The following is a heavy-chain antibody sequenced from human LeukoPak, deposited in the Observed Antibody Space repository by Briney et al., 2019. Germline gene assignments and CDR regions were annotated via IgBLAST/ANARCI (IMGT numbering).Heavy chain of an antibody. CDR2: FDPEDGET. J-gene: IGHJ4*02. D-gene: IGHD1-26*01. Sequence: ASVKVSCKVSGYTLTELSMHRVRQAPGKGLEWMGGFDPEDGETIYAQKFQGRVTMTEDTSTDTAYMELSSLRSEDTAVYYCATMYSGSFHSYFDYWGQGTLVTVSS. V-gene: IGHV1-24*01. CDR3: ATMYSGSFHSYFDY. CDR1: GYTLTELS.